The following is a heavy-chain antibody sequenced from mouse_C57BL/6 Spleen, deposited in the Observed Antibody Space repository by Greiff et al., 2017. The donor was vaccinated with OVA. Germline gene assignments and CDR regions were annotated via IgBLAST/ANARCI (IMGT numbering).Heavy chain of an antibody. Sequence: QVQLQQPGAELVKPGASVKLSCKASGYTFTSYWMHWVKRRPGQGLEWIGMIHPNSGSTNYNEKFKSKATLTVDKSSSTAYMQLSSLTSDDSAVYYCASEYYGSSYWGQGTLVTVSA. V-gene: IGHV1-64*01. CDR3: ASEYYGSSY. D-gene: IGHD1-1*01. CDR1: GYTFTSYW. CDR2: IHPNSGST. J-gene: IGHJ3*01.